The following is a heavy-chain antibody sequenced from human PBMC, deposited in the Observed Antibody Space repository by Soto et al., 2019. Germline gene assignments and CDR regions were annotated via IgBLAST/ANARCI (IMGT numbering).Heavy chain of an antibody. CDR1: GFTFSSYW. V-gene: IGHV3-74*01. CDR2: INRDGSST. D-gene: IGHD7-27*01. Sequence: EVQLVESGGGLVQPGGSLRLSCAASGFTFSSYWMHWVRQAPGKGLVWVSRINRDGSSTSYADSVKGRFTISRDNAKNTLYLQMNSLRAEDTAVYSCARDLGKGNAFDIWGQGTMVTVSS. CDR3: ARDLGKGNAFDI. J-gene: IGHJ3*02.